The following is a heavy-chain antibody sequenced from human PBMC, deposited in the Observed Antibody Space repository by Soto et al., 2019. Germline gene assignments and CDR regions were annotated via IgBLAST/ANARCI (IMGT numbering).Heavy chain of an antibody. Sequence: EVQLLESGGGLVQPGGSLRLSCAASGFTFSSKAMSWVRQPPGKGREWVSAIGGGGGSTYSADSVKGRFTTSRDISKNTLYLQMNSLRAEDTAVYYCAKEGRGSTAVYSSGRVGYYFDYWGQGTLVTVSS. V-gene: IGHV3-23*01. CDR2: IGGGGGST. D-gene: IGHD6-19*01. J-gene: IGHJ4*02. CDR3: AKEGRGSTAVYSSGRVGYYFDY. CDR1: GFTFSSKA.